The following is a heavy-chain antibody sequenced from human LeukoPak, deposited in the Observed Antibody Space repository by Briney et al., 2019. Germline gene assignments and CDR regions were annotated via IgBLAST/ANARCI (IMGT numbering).Heavy chain of an antibody. CDR1: GFTFSIFG. CDR3: AKDRLLYCAHGVCYSDLFDY. J-gene: IGHJ4*02. Sequence: GGSLRLSCAAPGFTFSIFGLHWVRQPPGKGLGLVSVMLSIGVIKSYANAVRGRFTIYRDNSKNTLYLQMNSPRAEDTAVYYCAKDRLLYCAHGVCYSDLFDYWGQGTLVTVSS. CDR2: MLSIGVIK. D-gene: IGHD2-8*01. V-gene: IGHV3-30*18.